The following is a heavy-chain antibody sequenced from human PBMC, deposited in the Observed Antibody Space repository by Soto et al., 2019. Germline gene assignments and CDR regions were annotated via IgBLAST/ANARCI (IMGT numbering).Heavy chain of an antibody. J-gene: IGHJ4*02. D-gene: IGHD3-9*01. CDR2: IYYSGST. Sequence: NPSETLSLTCTVSGGSISSYYWSWIRQPPGKGLEWIGYIYYSGSTNYNPSLKSRVTISVDTSKNQFSLKLSSVTAADTAVYYCARGANRLRYFDWLLYHWGQGTLVTVSS. V-gene: IGHV4-59*01. CDR3: ARGANRLRYFDWLLYH. CDR1: GGSISSYY.